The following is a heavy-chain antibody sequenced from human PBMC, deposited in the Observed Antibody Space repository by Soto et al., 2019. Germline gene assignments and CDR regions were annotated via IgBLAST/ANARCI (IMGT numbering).Heavy chain of an antibody. J-gene: IGHJ6*03. D-gene: IGHD5-12*01. CDR3: AKGADYCHNYYYYYKDV. V-gene: IGHV3-23*01. CDR2: ISGSGGST. Sequence: GGSLRLSCAASGFTFSSYAMSWVRQAPGKGLEWVSAISGSGGSTYYADSVKGRFTISRDNSKNTLYLQMNSLRAEDTAVYYCAKGADYCHNYYYYYKDVWGQGTTVPV. CDR1: GFTFSSYA.